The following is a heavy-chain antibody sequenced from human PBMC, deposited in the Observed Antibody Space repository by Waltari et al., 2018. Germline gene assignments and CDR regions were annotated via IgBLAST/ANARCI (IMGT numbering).Heavy chain of an antibody. CDR2: IKQDGSEK. D-gene: IGHD4-4*01. V-gene: IGHV3-7*03. Sequence: EVQLVESGGGLVQPGGSLRLSCAASGFTFSSHWMSWVRQAPGKGLEWVANIKQDGSEKYYVDSVKGRFTISRDNAKNSLYLQMNSLRAEDTAVYYCARDHSNYEEITLEYYGMDVWGQGTTVTVSS. J-gene: IGHJ6*02. CDR3: ARDHSNYEEITLEYYGMDV. CDR1: GFTFSSHW.